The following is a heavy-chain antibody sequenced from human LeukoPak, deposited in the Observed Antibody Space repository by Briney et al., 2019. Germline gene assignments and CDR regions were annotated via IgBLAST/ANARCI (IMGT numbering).Heavy chain of an antibody. J-gene: IGHJ4*02. Sequence: ASVKVSCKASGYTFTSYSISWVRQAPGQGLEWMGWISAYNGNTNYAQKLQGRVTMTTDTSTSTAYMELRSLRSDDTAVYYCARDRGLDFWSGYSDFDYWGQGTLVTVSS. CDR2: ISAYNGNT. CDR3: ARDRGLDFWSGYSDFDY. V-gene: IGHV1-18*01. D-gene: IGHD3-3*01. CDR1: GYTFTSYS.